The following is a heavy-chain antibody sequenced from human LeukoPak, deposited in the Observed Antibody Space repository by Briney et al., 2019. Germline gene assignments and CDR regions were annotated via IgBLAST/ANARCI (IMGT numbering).Heavy chain of an antibody. V-gene: IGHV3-23*01. D-gene: IGHD6-19*01. CDR1: GFTFSNYA. CDR2: ISGSGDRT. J-gene: IGHJ4*02. CDR3: AAPRSGSGFILDY. Sequence: GGSLRLSCAASGFTFSNYAMTWVRQAPGRGLEWVSTISGSGDRTNYADSVKGLFSISRDNSRNTLYLQMNSLRAEDMAVYYCAAPRSGSGFILDYWGQGTLVTVSS.